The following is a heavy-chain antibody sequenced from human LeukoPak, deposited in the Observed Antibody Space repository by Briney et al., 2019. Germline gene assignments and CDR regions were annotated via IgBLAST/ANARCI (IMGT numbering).Heavy chain of an antibody. CDR1: GFSFSSYN. Sequence: GGSLRLSCAASGFSFSSYNMNWVRQAPGKGLEWISYISSTRPTIYYADSVKGRFTISRDDAKSSLYLQMNSLRVEDTAVYYCAKEVTYGGAAFDVWGQGTTVTVSS. V-gene: IGHV3-48*01. CDR2: ISSTRPTI. CDR3: AKEVTYGGAAFDV. J-gene: IGHJ3*01. D-gene: IGHD3-10*01.